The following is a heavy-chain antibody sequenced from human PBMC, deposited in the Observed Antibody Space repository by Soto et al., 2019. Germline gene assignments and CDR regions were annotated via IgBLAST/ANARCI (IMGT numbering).Heavy chain of an antibody. CDR1: GFTFSSYA. D-gene: IGHD6-19*01. J-gene: IGHJ5*02. V-gene: IGHV3-23*01. Sequence: EVQLLESGGGLVQPGGSLRLSCAASGFTFSSYAMSWVRQTPGKGLEWVSGISGGGGNTYYADSVTGRFTISRDNFRYTLYLQMNRLRAADTAIYYWAKDRGAGGRFSGIAVAGIPSWGQGALCTVSS. CDR2: ISGGGGNT. CDR3: AKDRGAGGRFSGIAVAGIPS.